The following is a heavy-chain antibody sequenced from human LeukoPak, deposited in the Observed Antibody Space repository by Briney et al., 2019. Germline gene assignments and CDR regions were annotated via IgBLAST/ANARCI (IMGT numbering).Heavy chain of an antibody. D-gene: IGHD3-10*01. CDR2: MNPNSGNT. CDR3: ARRYDSRSYHLPH. Sequence: ASVKVSCKASGYTFTSYDINWVRQAAGQGLEWMGWMNPNSGNTGYAQKFQGRITMARNTSISTAYMELSSLTSEDTAVYFCARRYDSRSYHLPHWGQGTLVTVSS. J-gene: IGHJ4*02. V-gene: IGHV1-8*01. CDR1: GYTFTSYD.